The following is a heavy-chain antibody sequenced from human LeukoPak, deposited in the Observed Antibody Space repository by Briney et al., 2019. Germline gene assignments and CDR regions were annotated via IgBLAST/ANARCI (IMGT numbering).Heavy chain of an antibody. CDR3: ATQSYGLFAY. V-gene: IGHV3-21*01. Sequence: GGSLRLSCAASGITFSRYSMNWVRQAPGKGLEWVSSISSSSSYIYYADSVKGRFTISRDNAKNSLYLQMNSLRPDDTAVYYCATQSYGLFAYWGQGTLVTVSS. D-gene: IGHD4-17*01. CDR2: ISSSSSYI. J-gene: IGHJ4*02. CDR1: GITFSRYS.